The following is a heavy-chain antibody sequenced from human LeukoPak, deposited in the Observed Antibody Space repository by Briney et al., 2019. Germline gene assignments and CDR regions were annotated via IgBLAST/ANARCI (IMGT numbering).Heavy chain of an antibody. D-gene: IGHD6-6*01. CDR1: GFTFSSYN. CDR3: AREYSSSSGSVSDH. Sequence: PGGSLRLSCAASGFTFSSYNMNWVRQAPGKGLEWVSYISSSSSTIYYADSVKGRFTISRDNAKNSLYLQMNSLRDEDTAVCYCAREYSSSSGSVSDHWGQGTLVTVSS. V-gene: IGHV3-48*02. J-gene: IGHJ4*02. CDR2: ISSSSSTI.